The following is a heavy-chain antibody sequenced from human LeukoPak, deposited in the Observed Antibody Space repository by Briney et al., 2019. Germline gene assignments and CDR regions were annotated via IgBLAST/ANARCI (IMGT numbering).Heavy chain of an antibody. J-gene: IGHJ4*02. Sequence: GGSLRLSCAASGFTFSSYWRSWVRQAPGKGLEWVANIKQDGSEKYYVDSVKGRFTISRDNAKNSLYLQMNSQRAEDTAVYYCARPNKPSGWYLYFDYWGQGTLVTASS. CDR2: IKQDGSEK. CDR1: GFTFSSYW. D-gene: IGHD6-19*01. V-gene: IGHV3-7*01. CDR3: ARPNKPSGWYLYFDY.